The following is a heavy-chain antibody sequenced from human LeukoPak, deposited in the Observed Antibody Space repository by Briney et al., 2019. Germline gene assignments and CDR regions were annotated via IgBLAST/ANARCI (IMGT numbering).Heavy chain of an antibody. Sequence: SSETLSLTCTVSGGSISSSSYYWGWIRQPPGKGLEWIGSIYYSGSTYYNPSLKSRVTISVDTSKNQYSLKLSSVTAADTAVYYCARGSPNWGSSYYFDYWGQGTLVTVSS. CDR1: GGSISSSSYY. CDR3: ARGSPNWGSSYYFDY. CDR2: IYYSGST. V-gene: IGHV4-39*07. D-gene: IGHD7-27*01. J-gene: IGHJ4*02.